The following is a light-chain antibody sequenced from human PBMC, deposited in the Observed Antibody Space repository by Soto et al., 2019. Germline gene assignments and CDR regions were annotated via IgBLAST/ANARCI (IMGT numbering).Light chain of an antibody. CDR1: SSNIGAGYD. V-gene: IGLV1-40*01. CDR2: GNS. Sequence: QSVLTQPPSVSGAPGQRVTISCTGSSSNIGAGYDVPWYQQLPETAPKLLIYGNSNRPSGVPDRFSGSKSGTSASLAITGLQAEDEADYYCQSYDSSLSGSVVFGGGTKVTVL. J-gene: IGLJ2*01. CDR3: QSYDSSLSGSVV.